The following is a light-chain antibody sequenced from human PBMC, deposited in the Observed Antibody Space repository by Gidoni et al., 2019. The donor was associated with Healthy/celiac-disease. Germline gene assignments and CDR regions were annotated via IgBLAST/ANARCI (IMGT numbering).Light chain of an antibody. CDR1: QSVSSSY. CDR3: QQYGSSPPTT. J-gene: IGKJ1*01. Sequence: EIVLTQSPGTLSLSPGESATLSCRSSQSVSSSYLAWYQQKPGQAPRLLIYGASIRATGIPDRFSGSGSGTDFTLTIIRLEPEDFAVYYCQQYGSSPPTTFGQGTKVEIK. V-gene: IGKV3-20*01. CDR2: GAS.